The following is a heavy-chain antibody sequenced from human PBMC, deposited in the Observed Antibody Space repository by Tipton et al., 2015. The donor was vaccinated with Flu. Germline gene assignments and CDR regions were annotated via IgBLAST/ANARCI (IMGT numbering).Heavy chain of an antibody. CDR3: ARKKYRGTYPHYGLDV. CDR2: IYYGGRT. Sequence: TLSLTCTVSGGSMSTYFWSWIRQTPGKGLEWIGFIYYGGRTNYNPSLKSRVTISIDTSKSQFSLRLTSVTAADTAIYYCARKKYRGTYPHYGLDVWGQGTTVTVSS. D-gene: IGHD3-16*01. V-gene: IGHV4-59*01. J-gene: IGHJ6*02. CDR1: GGSMSTYF.